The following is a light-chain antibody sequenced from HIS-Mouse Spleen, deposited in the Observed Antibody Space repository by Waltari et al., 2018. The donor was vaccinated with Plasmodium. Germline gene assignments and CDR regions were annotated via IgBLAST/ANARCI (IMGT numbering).Light chain of an antibody. CDR2: DVS. CDR3: CSYAGSYTWV. V-gene: IGLV2-11*01. Sequence: QSALTQPRSVSGSPGQSVTISCTGTTIAVGGFNYVLWYQQHPGKAPTPMIYDVSKRPSGVPDRFSGSKSGNTASLTISGLQAEDEADYYCCSYAGSYTWVFGGGTKLTVL. J-gene: IGLJ3*02. CDR1: TIAVGGFNY.